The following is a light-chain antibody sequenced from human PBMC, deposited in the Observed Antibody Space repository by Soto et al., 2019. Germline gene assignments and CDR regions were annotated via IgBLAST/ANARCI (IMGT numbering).Light chain of an antibody. CDR1: QSVSSSY. J-gene: IGKJ2*01. V-gene: IGKV3-20*01. Sequence: EIVLTQSPGTLSLSPGERATLSCRASQSVSSSYFAWYQQKPGQAPRLLIYGASSRATGIPDRFSGSGSGTDFTLTISRLEPDDFAVYYCQQYGSSPRDTFGQGTKLEIK. CDR2: GAS. CDR3: QQYGSSPRDT.